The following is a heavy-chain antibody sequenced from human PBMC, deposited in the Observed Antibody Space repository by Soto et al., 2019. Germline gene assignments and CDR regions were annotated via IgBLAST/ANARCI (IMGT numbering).Heavy chain of an antibody. V-gene: IGHV3-30*18. CDR2: ISYDGSNK. J-gene: IGHJ4*02. Sequence: GGSLRLSCAASGFTFFSYGMHWVRQAPGKGLEWVAVISYDGSNKHYADSVKGRFTISRDNSKNTLYLQMNSLRAEDTAVYYCAKDRAGDIYVAARSGLDYWGQGTLVTVSS. CDR3: AKDRAGDIYVAARSGLDY. CDR1: GFTFFSYG. D-gene: IGHD3-3*01.